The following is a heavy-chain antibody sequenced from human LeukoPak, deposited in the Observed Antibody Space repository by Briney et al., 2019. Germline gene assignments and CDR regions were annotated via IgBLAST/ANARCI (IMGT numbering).Heavy chain of an antibody. D-gene: IGHD2/OR15-2a*01. V-gene: IGHV4-59*11. CDR1: GGSISSHY. CDR3: ARDSGERIFDY. CDR2: IYYSGST. Sequence: SETLSLTCTVSGGSISSHYWSWIRQPPGKGLEWIGYIYYSGSTNYNPSLKSRVTISVDTSKNQFSLKLSSVTAADTAVYYCARDSGERIFDYWGQGTLVTVPS. J-gene: IGHJ4*02.